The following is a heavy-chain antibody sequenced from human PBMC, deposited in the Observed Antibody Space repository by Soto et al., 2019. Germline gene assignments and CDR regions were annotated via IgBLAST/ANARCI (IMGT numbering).Heavy chain of an antibody. CDR1: GFSLTNTGVT. Sequence: HITLKESGPSLVKPTETLTLTCTFSGFSLTNTGVTVGWIRQPQGNDLEWLALVYWHDDKRYNPTLRNRLTMAKDNSKNRVVLTRDNVCPVDTATYYCAHSHFEILTGPFDSWGRGTLVTVSS. D-gene: IGHD3-9*01. J-gene: IGHJ5*01. V-gene: IGHV2-5*01. CDR2: VYWHDDK. CDR3: AHSHFEILTGPFDS.